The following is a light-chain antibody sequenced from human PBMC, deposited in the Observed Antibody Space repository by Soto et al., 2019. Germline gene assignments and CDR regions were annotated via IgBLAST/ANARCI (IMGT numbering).Light chain of an antibody. J-gene: IGLJ1*01. CDR1: SSNIGAGYD. Sequence: QSVLTQPPSVSGAPGQRVTISCTGSSSNIGAGYDVYWYQQLPGTAPKLLIYGNSNRPSGVPDRFSGSKSGTSASLAITGLQAEDEADYYCQSYDSSLSYVLGTGTKVTVL. V-gene: IGLV1-40*01. CDR3: QSYDSSLSYV. CDR2: GNS.